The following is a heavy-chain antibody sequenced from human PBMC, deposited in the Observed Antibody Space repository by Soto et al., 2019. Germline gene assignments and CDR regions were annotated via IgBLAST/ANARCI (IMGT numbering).Heavy chain of an antibody. J-gene: IGHJ4*02. Sequence: ASVKVSCKASGYTFTSYDINWVRQATGQGLEWMGWMNPNSGNPGYAQKFQGRVTMTRNTSISTAYMELSSLRSEDTAVYYCARGPHAQYCSGGSCDLDYWGQGTLVTVSS. CDR1: GYTFTSYD. V-gene: IGHV1-8*01. CDR2: MNPNSGNP. CDR3: ARGPHAQYCSGGSCDLDY. D-gene: IGHD2-15*01.